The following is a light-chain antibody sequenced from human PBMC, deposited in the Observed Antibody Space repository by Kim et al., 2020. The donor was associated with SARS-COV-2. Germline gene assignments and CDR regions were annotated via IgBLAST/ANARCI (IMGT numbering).Light chain of an antibody. Sequence: GQSITISCTGTSRDVGGYNYVSWYQQHPGKAPKLMIYDVSKRPSGVSNRFSGSKSGNTASLTISGLQAEDEADYYCNSYTSSTTWVFGGGTQLTVL. CDR3: NSYTSSTTWV. CDR1: SRDVGGYNY. J-gene: IGLJ3*02. CDR2: DVS. V-gene: IGLV2-14*04.